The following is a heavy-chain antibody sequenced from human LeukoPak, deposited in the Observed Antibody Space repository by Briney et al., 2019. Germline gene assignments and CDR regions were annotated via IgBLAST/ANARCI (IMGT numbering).Heavy chain of an antibody. D-gene: IGHD3-22*01. CDR3: AKGVVDYYDSSGYYPSDL. Sequence: GGSLRLSCAGFGFTFNSYAMTWVRQAPGKGLKWVSGISGSGGTTYYADSVKGRFTISRDNFNNTLYLQMNSMRVEDTALYFSAKGVVDYYDSSGYYPSDLWGQGTLVTVSS. J-gene: IGHJ5*02. V-gene: IGHV3-23*01. CDR1: GFTFNSYA. CDR2: ISGSGGTT.